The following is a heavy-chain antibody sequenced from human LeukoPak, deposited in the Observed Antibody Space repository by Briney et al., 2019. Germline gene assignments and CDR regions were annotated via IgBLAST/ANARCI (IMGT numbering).Heavy chain of an antibody. CDR1: GGSISSYY. Sequence: SETLSLTRTVSGGSISSYYSSWIRQPPGKGLEWFGYIYYSGSTNYNPSLKSRVTISVDTSKNQFSLKLSSVTAADTAVYYCAREDYGDYRNGPFDYWGQGTLVTVSS. J-gene: IGHJ4*02. V-gene: IGHV4-59*01. CDR3: AREDYGDYRNGPFDY. D-gene: IGHD4-17*01. CDR2: IYYSGST.